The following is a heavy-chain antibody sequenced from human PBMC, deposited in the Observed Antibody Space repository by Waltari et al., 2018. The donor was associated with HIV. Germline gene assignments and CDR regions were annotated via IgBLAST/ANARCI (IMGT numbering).Heavy chain of an antibody. Sequence: EVQLVESGGGLVKTGGSLRLSCAASGFTFSSYSMNWVRQAPGKGREWVSSISSSSSYIYYADSVKGRFTISRDNAKNSLYLQMNSLRAEDTAVYYCARDTSFWSSPDLDAFDIWGQGTMVTVSS. CDR1: GFTFSSYS. D-gene: IGHD3-3*01. CDR3: ARDTSFWSSPDLDAFDI. CDR2: ISSSSSYI. V-gene: IGHV3-21*01. J-gene: IGHJ3*02.